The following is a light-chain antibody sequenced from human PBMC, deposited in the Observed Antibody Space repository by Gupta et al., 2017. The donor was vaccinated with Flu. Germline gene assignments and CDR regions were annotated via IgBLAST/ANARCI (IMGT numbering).Light chain of an antibody. CDR3: QKGDFTTWV. Sequence: CSGDELENKNVCWYQQKPGQSPLLIIYQDSRRPSGIPERFSGSNSGNTATLTISGTQTLDEGDYYCQKGDFTTWVFGGGTRLTVL. CDR1: ELENKN. CDR2: QDS. J-gene: IGLJ3*02. V-gene: IGLV3-1*01.